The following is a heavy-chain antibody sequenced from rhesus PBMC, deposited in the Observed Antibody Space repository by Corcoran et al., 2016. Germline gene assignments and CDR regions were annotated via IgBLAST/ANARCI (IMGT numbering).Heavy chain of an antibody. Sequence: QVQLQESGPGLGKPSETLSLTCAVSGGSFSGYSWGWIRQPPGKGLEWIGYLSGRSGSTDYIPSLKSRVTISTDTSKNQFSLKLSSVTAADTAVYYCARVIAAAGTINWGQGVLVTVSS. J-gene: IGHJ4*01. V-gene: IGHV4-165*01. D-gene: IGHD6-25*01. CDR1: GGSFSGYS. CDR3: ARVIAAAGTIN. CDR2: LSGRSGST.